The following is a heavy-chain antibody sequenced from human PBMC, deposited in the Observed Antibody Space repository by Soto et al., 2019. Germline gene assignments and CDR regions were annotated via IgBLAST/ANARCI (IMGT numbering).Heavy chain of an antibody. J-gene: IGHJ4*02. Sequence: SETLSLTCTVSGGSISSSSYYWGWIRQPPGKGLEWIGSIYSGGSTYYNPSLKSRVTISVDTSKNQFSLKLSPVTAADTAVYYCASRVYGAPLWGQGTLVTVSS. D-gene: IGHD3-10*01. CDR3: ASRVYGAPL. V-gene: IGHV4-39*01. CDR2: IYSGGST. CDR1: GGSISSSSYY.